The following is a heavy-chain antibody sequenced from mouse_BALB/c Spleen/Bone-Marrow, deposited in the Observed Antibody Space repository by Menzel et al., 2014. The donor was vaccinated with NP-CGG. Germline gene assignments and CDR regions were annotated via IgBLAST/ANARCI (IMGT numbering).Heavy chain of an antibody. D-gene: IGHD2-2*01. J-gene: IGHJ4*01. V-gene: IGHV5-12-1*01. CDR3: ARQRGYAFALDY. Sequence: EVQRVESGGGLVKPGGSLKLSCAASGFAFSGYDMSWVRQTPEKRLEWVVYISSGSINTYYPDTVKGRFTISRDNAKNTLYLQMNSLKSEDRAMYYCARQRGYAFALDYWGQGTSVTVSS. CDR1: GFAFSGYD. CDR2: ISSGSINT.